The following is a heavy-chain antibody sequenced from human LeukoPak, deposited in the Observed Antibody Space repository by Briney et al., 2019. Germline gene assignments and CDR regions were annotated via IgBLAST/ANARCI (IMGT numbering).Heavy chain of an antibody. J-gene: IGHJ4*02. Sequence: GSLRLSFAVSGFTFMNFWMSWVRQAPGRGLEWVSNIHLEGNEKYHVESVKGRFTISRDNAKNSLFMQMNGLRVEDTAVYYCARGDAFSGDHWGQGTLVTVSS. CDR3: ARGDAFSGDH. CDR2: IHLEGNEK. V-gene: IGHV3-7*04. CDR1: GFTFMNFW.